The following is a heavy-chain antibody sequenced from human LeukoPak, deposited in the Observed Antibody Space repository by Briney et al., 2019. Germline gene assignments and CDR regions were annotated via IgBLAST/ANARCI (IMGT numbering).Heavy chain of an antibody. Sequence: SETLSLTCAVYGGSFSGYYWSWVRQPPGKGLEWIWEINHSGSTNYNPYLKSRVTISVDTSKNQFSLKLSSVTAADTAVYYCASGVYASSSLVYYYYYMDVWGKGTTVTVSS. CDR2: INHSGST. J-gene: IGHJ6*03. D-gene: IGHD6-6*01. V-gene: IGHV4-34*01. CDR1: GGSFSGYY. CDR3: ASGVYASSSLVYYYYYMDV.